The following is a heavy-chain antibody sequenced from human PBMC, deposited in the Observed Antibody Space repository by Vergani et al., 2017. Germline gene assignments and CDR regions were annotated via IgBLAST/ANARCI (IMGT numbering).Heavy chain of an antibody. CDR1: GFTFRSYW. CDR3: ARDQVAAAGVDY. CDR2: INSDGSST. V-gene: IGHV3-74*01. D-gene: IGHD6-13*01. Sequence: VQLVESGGGLVKPGGSLRLSCAASGFTFRSYWMHWVRQAPGKGLVWVSRINSDGSSTSYADSVKGRFTISRDNAKNTLYLQMNSLRAEDTAVYYCARDQVAAAGVDYGGQGTLVTVSS. J-gene: IGHJ4*02.